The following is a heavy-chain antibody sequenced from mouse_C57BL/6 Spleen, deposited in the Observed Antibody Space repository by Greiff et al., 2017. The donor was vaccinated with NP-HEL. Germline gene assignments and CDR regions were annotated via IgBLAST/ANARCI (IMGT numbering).Heavy chain of an antibody. V-gene: IGHV3-6*01. CDR3: ARETGHYFDY. J-gene: IGHJ2*01. Sequence: EVQLMESGPGLVKPSQSLSLTCSVTGYSITSGYYWNWIRQFPGNKLEWMGYISYDGSNNYNPSLKNRISITRDTSKNQFFLKLNSVTTEDTATYYCARETGHYFDYWGQGTTLTVSS. CDR2: ISYDGSN. D-gene: IGHD4-1*01. CDR1: GYSITSGYY.